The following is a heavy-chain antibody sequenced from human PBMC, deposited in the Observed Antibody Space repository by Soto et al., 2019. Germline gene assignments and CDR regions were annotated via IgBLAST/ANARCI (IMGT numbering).Heavy chain of an antibody. CDR2: FIPILGIA. J-gene: IGHJ4*02. Sequence: QVQLVQSGAEVKKPGSSVKVSCKASGGTFSSYTISWVRQAPGQGLEWMGRFIPILGIANYAQKFQGRVTITADKSTSTAYMELSSLRSEDTAVYYCARDRGDGGNSYWGQGTLVTVSS. D-gene: IGHD2-21*02. CDR3: ARDRGDGGNSY. V-gene: IGHV1-69*08. CDR1: GGTFSSYT.